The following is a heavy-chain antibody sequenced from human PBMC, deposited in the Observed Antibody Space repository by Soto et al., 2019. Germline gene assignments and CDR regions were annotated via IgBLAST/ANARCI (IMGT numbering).Heavy chain of an antibody. CDR1: GFTFSDYY. CDR2: ISSSGSTI. D-gene: IGHD4-17*01. Sequence: GALRLSCAASGFTFSDYYMSWIRQAPGKGLEWVSYISSSGSTIYYADSVKGRFTISRDNAKNSLYLQMNSLRAEDTAVYYCARDHTGGDYDYYYMDVWGKGTTVTVSS. CDR3: ARDHTGGDYDYYYMDV. V-gene: IGHV3-11*01. J-gene: IGHJ6*03.